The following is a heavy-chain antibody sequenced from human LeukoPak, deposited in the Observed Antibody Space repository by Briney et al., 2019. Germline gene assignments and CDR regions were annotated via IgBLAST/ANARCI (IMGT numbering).Heavy chain of an antibody. J-gene: IGHJ1*01. CDR3: ARESGPVGGSYHPDEYFQH. Sequence: EASVKVSCKASGGTFSSYAISWVRQAPGQGLEWMGIINPSGGSTSYAQKFQGRVTMTRDTSTSTVYMELSSLRSEDTAVYYCARESGPVGGSYHPDEYFQHWGQGTLVTVSS. CDR2: INPSGGST. D-gene: IGHD1-26*01. CDR1: GGTFSSYA. V-gene: IGHV1-46*01.